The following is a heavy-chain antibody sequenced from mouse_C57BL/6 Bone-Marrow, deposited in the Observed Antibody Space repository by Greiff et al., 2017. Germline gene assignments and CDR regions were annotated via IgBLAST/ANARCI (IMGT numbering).Heavy chain of an antibody. V-gene: IGHV1-69*01. CDR1: GYTFTSYW. CDR3: AREGALCSSPYWYFDV. CDR2: IDPSDSYT. D-gene: IGHD1-1*01. Sequence: QVQLQQPGAELVMPGASVKLSCKASGYTFTSYWMHWVKQRPGQGLEWIGEIDPSDSYTNYNQKFKGKSTLTVDKSSSTAYMQLSSLTSEDSAVYYCAREGALCSSPYWYFDVWGTGTTVTVSS. J-gene: IGHJ1*03.